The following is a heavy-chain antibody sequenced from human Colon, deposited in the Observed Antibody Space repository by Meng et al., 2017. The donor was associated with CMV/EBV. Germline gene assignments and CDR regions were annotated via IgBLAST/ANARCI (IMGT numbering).Heavy chain of an antibody. Sequence: SETLSLTCIVSGGPVSDSRYYWSWIRQAPGRRLEWIGYIYYSGSTNHNPSLKSRVTVSLDKTKNQVSLRLTSVTAADTAVYYCARDDSSTWHRNFDPWGQGMLVTVSS. CDR3: ARDDSSTWHRNFDP. D-gene: IGHD6-13*01. CDR1: GGPVSDSRYY. CDR2: IYYSGST. V-gene: IGHV4-61*01. J-gene: IGHJ5*02.